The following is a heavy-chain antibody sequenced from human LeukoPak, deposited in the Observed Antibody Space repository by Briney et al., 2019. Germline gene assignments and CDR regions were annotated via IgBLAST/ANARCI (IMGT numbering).Heavy chain of an antibody. CDR1: GGSISSGDYY. Sequence: SQTLSLTCTVSGGSISSGDYYWSWIRQPAGKGLEWIGRIYTSGGTNYNPSLKSRVTISVDTSKNQFSLKLSSVTAADTAVYYCACSGWRVPIFDYWGQGTLVPVSS. J-gene: IGHJ4*02. V-gene: IGHV4-61*02. D-gene: IGHD6-19*01. CDR3: ACSGWRVPIFDY. CDR2: IYTSGGT.